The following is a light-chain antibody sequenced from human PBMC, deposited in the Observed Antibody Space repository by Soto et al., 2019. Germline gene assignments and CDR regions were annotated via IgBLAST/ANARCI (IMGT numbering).Light chain of an antibody. CDR3: QQYGGS. CDR1: HSFSSSY. J-gene: IGKJ2*01. Sequence: IVLTQSPGTLSFSPGERATLSYRASHSFSSSYLAWYQQKPGQAPRLLIYGASIRATGIPGRFSGSGSGTDFTLTISRLEPEDFAVYYCQQYGGSFGQGTKVDIK. V-gene: IGKV3-20*01. CDR2: GAS.